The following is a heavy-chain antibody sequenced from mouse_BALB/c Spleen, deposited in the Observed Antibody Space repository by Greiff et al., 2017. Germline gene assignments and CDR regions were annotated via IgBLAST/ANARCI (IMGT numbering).Heavy chain of an antibody. J-gene: IGHJ1*01. Sequence: LQQPGSELVRPGASVKLSCKASGYTFTSYWMHWVKQRPGQGLEWIGNIYPGSGSTNYDEKFKSKATMTVDTSSSTAYMQLSSLTSEDSAVYYCTGDQSLYGNYDWYFDVWGAGTTVTVSS. CDR2: IYPGSGST. CDR1: GYTFTSYW. CDR3: TGDQSLYGNYDWYFDV. V-gene: IGHV1S22*01. D-gene: IGHD2-10*02.